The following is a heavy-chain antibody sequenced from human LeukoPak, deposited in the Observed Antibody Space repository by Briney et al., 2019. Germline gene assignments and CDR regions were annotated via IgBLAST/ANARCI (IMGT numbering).Heavy chain of an antibody. CDR2: VSGSGSTI. CDR1: GFTFSDHY. Sequence: GGSLRLSCAASGFTFSDHYMTWIRQAPGKGLEWVSYVSGSGSTIYYADSVKGRFTISRDNAKNSLYLQMNSLRAEDTAVYYCARGITIFRLAGYMDVWGRGTTVTVSS. CDR3: ARGITIFRLAGYMDV. J-gene: IGHJ6*03. D-gene: IGHD3-9*01. V-gene: IGHV3-11*01.